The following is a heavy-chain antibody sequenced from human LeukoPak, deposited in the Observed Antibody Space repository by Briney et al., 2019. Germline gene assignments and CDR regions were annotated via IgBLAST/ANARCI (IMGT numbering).Heavy chain of an antibody. CDR3: AXXXYYDFLFDY. D-gene: IGHD3-3*01. V-gene: IGHV1-18*01. J-gene: IGHJ4*02. CDR1: GYTFTSYG. Sequence: ASVKVSCKASGYTFTSYGISWVRQAPGQGLEWMGWISAYSGNTNYAQKLQGRVTMTTDTSTSTAYMELRSLRSDDTAVYYCAXXXYYDFLFDYWGQGTLVTVSS. CDR2: ISAYSGNT.